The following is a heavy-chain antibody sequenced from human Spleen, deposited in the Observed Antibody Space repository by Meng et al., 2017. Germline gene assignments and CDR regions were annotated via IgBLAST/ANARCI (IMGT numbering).Heavy chain of an antibody. CDR1: GYSFSSYW. D-gene: IGHD2-15*01. Sequence: GESLKISCKGSGYSFSSYWIGWVRQMPGKGLEWTGIIFPGDSDTRYSPSFQGQVTISADKSISTAYLQWNSLKASDTAIYYCARPFGCSGGSCNPFDYWGQGTLVTVSS. CDR3: ARPFGCSGGSCNPFDY. CDR2: IFPGDSDT. J-gene: IGHJ4*02. V-gene: IGHV5-51*01.